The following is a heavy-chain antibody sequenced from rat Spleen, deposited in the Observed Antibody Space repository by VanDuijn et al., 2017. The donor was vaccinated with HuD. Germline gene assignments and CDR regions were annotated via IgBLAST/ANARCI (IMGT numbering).Heavy chain of an antibody. J-gene: IGHJ2*01. V-gene: IGHV5-20*01. Sequence: EVQLVESGGGLVQPGRSLKLSCSASGFTFSNYDMAWVRQAPTKGLEWVASISYDGTATYYRDSVKGRFTISRDNAKSTLYLQMNSLRSEDTATYYCTTSIAATTYWGQGVMVTVSS. D-gene: IGHD1-2*01. CDR1: GFTFSNYD. CDR3: TTSIAATTY. CDR2: ISYDGTAT.